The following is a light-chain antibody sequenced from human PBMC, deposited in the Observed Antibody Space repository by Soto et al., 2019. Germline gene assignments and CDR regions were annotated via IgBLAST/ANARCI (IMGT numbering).Light chain of an antibody. J-gene: IGKJ1*01. CDR2: KAS. V-gene: IGKV1-5*03. CDR1: QSIDNW. Sequence: DIQMTQSPSTLSASVGDRVTITCRASQSIDNWLAWYQQKPGKAPKLLIYKASSLESGVPSRFSGSGSGTEFTLTISSLQPDDFATYYCQQYKSDSRTFGQGTKVEIK. CDR3: QQYKSDSRT.